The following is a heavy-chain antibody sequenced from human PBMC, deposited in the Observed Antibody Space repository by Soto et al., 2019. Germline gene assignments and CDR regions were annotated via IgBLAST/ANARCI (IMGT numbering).Heavy chain of an antibody. CDR2: INPNSGGT. J-gene: IGHJ6*02. CDR1: GYTFTGYY. Sequence: QVQLVQSGAEVKKPGASVKVSCKASGYTFTGYYMHWVRQAPGQGLEWMGWINPNSGGTNYAQKLQGWVTMTRDTSSITAYMELSRLRSDDTAVYYCARDLGYDSSGSVYYYGMDVWGQGTTVTVSS. CDR3: ARDLGYDSSGSVYYYGMDV. V-gene: IGHV1-2*04. D-gene: IGHD3-22*01.